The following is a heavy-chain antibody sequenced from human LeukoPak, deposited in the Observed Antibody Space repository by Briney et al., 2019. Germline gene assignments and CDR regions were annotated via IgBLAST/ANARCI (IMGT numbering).Heavy chain of an antibody. J-gene: IGHJ4*02. CDR2: INHSGST. D-gene: IGHD5-18*01. Sequence: SETLSLTCAVYSGSFSGYYWSWIRQPPGKGLEWIGEINHSGSTNYNPSLKSRVTISVDTSKNQFSLKLSSVTAADTAVYYCARVRGYSYGYGHWGQGTLVTVSS. V-gene: IGHV4-34*01. CDR1: SGSFSGYY. CDR3: ARVRGYSYGYGH.